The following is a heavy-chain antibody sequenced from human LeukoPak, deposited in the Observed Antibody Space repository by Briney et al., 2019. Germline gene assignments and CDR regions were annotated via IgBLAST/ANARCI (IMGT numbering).Heavy chain of an antibody. D-gene: IGHD2-21*02. Sequence: GGSLRLSCAASGFTFSDYYMSWVRQAPGKGLEWVSAISGSGGSTYYADSVKGRFTISRDNSKNTLYLQMNSLRAEDTAVYYCAKYSLYCGGDCYYYYYYYMDVWGKGTTVTISS. CDR3: AKYSLYCGGDCYYYYYYYMDV. V-gene: IGHV3-23*01. CDR2: ISGSGGST. CDR1: GFTFSDYY. J-gene: IGHJ6*03.